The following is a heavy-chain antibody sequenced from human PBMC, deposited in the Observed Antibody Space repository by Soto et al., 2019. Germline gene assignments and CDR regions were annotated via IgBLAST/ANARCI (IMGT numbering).Heavy chain of an antibody. CDR2: ITSDGGNT. CDR3: AKGRGGNNRYSFDY. D-gene: IGHD3-10*01. Sequence: EVQLLESGGGLVQPGGSLRLSCAASGFTFSSYAMSWVRQAPGKGLEWVSTITSDGGNTYYVDSVKGHFTISRDNSXNTLYLQMNSLRAEDTAVYYCAKGRGGNNRYSFDYWGQGTLVTVSS. CDR1: GFTFSSYA. J-gene: IGHJ4*02. V-gene: IGHV3-23*01.